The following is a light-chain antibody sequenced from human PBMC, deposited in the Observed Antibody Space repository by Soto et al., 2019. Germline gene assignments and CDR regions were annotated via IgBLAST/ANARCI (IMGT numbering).Light chain of an antibody. CDR2: GAS. J-gene: IGKJ1*01. CDR3: QVYGSPPRT. Sequence: EIVLTQSPGTLSLSPGERATLSCRASQSISSSQLAWYQQKGGQAPRVLIYGASSRATGIPDRFSGSGSGTDFTLTISRLEAKDFAVYYCQVYGSPPRTFGQGTKVEIK. CDR1: QSISSSQ. V-gene: IGKV3-20*01.